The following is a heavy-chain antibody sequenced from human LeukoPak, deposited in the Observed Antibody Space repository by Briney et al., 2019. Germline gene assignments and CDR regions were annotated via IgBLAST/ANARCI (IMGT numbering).Heavy chain of an antibody. V-gene: IGHV3-30-3*01. CDR3: ARDFDY. CDR2: ISYDGSNK. J-gene: IGHJ4*02. Sequence: GGSLRLSCAASGFTFSSYAMHWVRQAPGKGLEWVAVISYDGSNKYYADSVKGRFTISRDNSKNTLYLQMNSLRAEDTAVYYCARDFDYWGQGTLVTVSS. CDR1: GFTFSSYA.